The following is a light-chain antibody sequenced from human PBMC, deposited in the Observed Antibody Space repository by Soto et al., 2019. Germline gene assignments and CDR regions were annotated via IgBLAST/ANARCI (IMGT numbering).Light chain of an antibody. CDR2: GAS. V-gene: IGKV3-11*01. CDR1: QSVSSF. J-gene: IGKJ1*01. CDR3: QQRSNWPPWT. Sequence: DIVLTQSPATLSLSPGERVTLTCRASQSVSSFLAWYQQKPGQAPRLLIYGASIRATGIPARFSGSGSGTDFTLTISSLEPEDFAVYYCQQRSNWPPWTFGQGTKVEIK.